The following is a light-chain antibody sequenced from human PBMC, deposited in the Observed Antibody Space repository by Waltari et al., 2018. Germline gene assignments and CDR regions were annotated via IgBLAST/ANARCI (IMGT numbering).Light chain of an antibody. J-gene: IGKJ1*01. CDR1: QSVLYNSNDKNY. V-gene: IGKV4-1*01. Sequence: DIVMTQSPEFLAVSLGERATINCKSSQSVLYNSNDKNYLAWYQQKPGKPPKLLIYWASTRQSGVPDRFSGSGAGTEFTLTINSLQAEDVAVDYCQQDYSRRTFGRGTRVEVK. CDR2: WAS. CDR3: QQDYSRRT.